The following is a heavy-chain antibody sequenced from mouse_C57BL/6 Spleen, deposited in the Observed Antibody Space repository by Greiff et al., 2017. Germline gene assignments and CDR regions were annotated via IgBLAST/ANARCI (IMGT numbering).Heavy chain of an antibody. CDR2: IDPSDSET. CDR1: GYTFTSYW. J-gene: IGHJ4*01. CDR3: ARFDSVYAMDY. D-gene: IGHD2-4*01. Sequence: QVQLKQPGAELVRPGSSVKLSCKASGYTFTSYWMHWVKQRPIQGLEWIGNIDPSDSETHYNQKFKDKATLTVDKSSSTAYMQLSSLTSEDSAVYYCARFDSVYAMDYWGQGTSVTVSS. V-gene: IGHV1-52*01.